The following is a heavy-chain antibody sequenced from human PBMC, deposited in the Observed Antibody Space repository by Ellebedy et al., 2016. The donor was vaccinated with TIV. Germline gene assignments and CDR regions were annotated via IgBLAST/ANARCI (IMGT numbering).Heavy chain of an antibody. V-gene: IGHV4-34*01. CDR2: INHSGST. CDR3: ARTAMGAPYFDF. D-gene: IGHD1-26*01. Sequence: SETLSLTCAVYGGSFSGYYWSWIRQPPGKGLEWIGEINHSGSTNYNPSLKSRVTISVDSSKNQFSLRLNSVTAADTAVYYCARTAMGAPYFDFWGQGTLVTVSS. J-gene: IGHJ4*02. CDR1: GGSFSGYY.